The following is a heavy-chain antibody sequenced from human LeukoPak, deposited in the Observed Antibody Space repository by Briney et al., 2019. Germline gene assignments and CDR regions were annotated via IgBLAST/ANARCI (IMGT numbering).Heavy chain of an antibody. CDR3: AKKDTSGWYGGDY. J-gene: IGHJ4*02. Sequence: PGGSLRLSCAASGFTFSSYAMHWVRQAPGKGLEWVAVISYDGSNKYYADSVKGRFTISRDNSKNTLDLQMNSLRAEDTAVYYCAKKDTSGWYGGDYWGQGTLVTVSS. CDR2: ISYDGSNK. CDR1: GFTFSSYA. D-gene: IGHD6-19*01. V-gene: IGHV3-30-3*02.